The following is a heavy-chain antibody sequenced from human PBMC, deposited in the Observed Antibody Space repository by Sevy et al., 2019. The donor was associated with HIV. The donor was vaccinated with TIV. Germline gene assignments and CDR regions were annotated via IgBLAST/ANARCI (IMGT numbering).Heavy chain of an antibody. CDR3: ARGQYYDFWSGYLGDWFDP. Sequence: SETLSLTCTVSGGSISSYYWSWIRQPPGKGLEWIGYIYYSGSTNYNPSLKSRVTISVDTSKNQFSLKLSSVTAADTAVYYCARGQYYDFWSGYLGDWFDPWGQGTLVTVSS. CDR2: IYYSGST. D-gene: IGHD3-3*01. CDR1: GGSISSYY. J-gene: IGHJ5*02. V-gene: IGHV4-59*01.